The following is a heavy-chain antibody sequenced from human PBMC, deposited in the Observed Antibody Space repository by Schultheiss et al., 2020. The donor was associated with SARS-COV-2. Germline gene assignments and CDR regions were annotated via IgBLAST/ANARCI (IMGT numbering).Heavy chain of an antibody. V-gene: IGHV4-34*01. CDR3: ARGLDHYYYYTMDV. CDR1: GGSFSGYY. D-gene: IGHD2-2*03. Sequence: SETLSLTCAVYGGSFSGYYWSWIRQPPGKGLEWIGEINHSGSTNYNPSLKSRVTTSVDTSKNQFSLKLRSVTAADTAVYYCARGLDHYYYYTMDVWGQGTTVTVSS. J-gene: IGHJ6*02. CDR2: INHSGST.